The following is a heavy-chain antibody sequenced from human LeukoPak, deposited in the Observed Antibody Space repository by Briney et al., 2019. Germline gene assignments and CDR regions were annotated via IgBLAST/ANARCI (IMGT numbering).Heavy chain of an antibody. CDR2: IYYSGST. J-gene: IGHJ4*02. Sequence: SETLSLTCTVSGGSFSSSSYYWGWIRQPPGKGLEWIGSIYYSGSTYYNPSLKSRVTISVDTSKNQFSLKLSSVTAADTAMYYCARGNIEVAQLNFDSWGQGTLVTVSS. D-gene: IGHD2-15*01. CDR1: GGSFSSSSYY. CDR3: ARGNIEVAQLNFDS. V-gene: IGHV4-39*07.